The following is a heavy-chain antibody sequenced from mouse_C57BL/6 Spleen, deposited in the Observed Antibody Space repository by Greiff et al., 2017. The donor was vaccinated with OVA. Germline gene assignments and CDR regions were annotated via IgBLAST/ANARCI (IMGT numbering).Heavy chain of an antibody. V-gene: IGHV1-64*01. D-gene: IGHD2-1*01. Sequence: VQLQQPGAELVKPGASVKLSCKASGYTFTSYWMHWVKQRPGQGLEWIGMIHPNSGSTNYNEKFKSKATLTVDKSSSTAYMQLSSLTSEDSAVYDCAREGYGNYRFAYWGQGTLVTVSA. CDR1: GYTFTSYW. CDR2: IHPNSGST. CDR3: AREGYGNYRFAY. J-gene: IGHJ3*01.